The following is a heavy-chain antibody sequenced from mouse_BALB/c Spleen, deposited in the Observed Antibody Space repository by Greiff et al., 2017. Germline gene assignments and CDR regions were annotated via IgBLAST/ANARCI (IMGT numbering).Heavy chain of an antibody. V-gene: IGHV5-6-3*01. CDR2: INSNGGST. CDR1: GFTFSSYG. J-gene: IGHJ1*01. CDR3: ARVLRTGTGYWYFDV. Sequence: EVKLVESGGGLVQPGGSLKLSCAASGFTFSSYGMSWVRQTPDKRLELVATINSNGGSTYYPDSVKGRFTISRDSAKNTLYLQMSSLKSEDTAMYYCARVLRTGTGYWYFDVWGAGTTVTVSS. D-gene: IGHD4-1*01.